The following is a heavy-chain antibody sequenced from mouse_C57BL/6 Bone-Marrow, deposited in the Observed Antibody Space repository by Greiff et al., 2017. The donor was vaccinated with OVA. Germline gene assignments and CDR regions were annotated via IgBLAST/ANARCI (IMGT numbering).Heavy chain of an antibody. CDR2: ISYSGST. Sequence: VQLKQSGPGLAKPSQTLSLTCSVTGYSITSDYWNWIRKFPGNKLEYMGYISYSGSTYYNPSLKSRISITRDTSKNQYYLQLNSVTTEDTATYYCASGKLLRTQYYFDYWGQGTTLTVSS. CDR3: ASGKLLRTQYYFDY. J-gene: IGHJ2*01. CDR1: GYSITSDY. V-gene: IGHV3-8*01. D-gene: IGHD1-1*01.